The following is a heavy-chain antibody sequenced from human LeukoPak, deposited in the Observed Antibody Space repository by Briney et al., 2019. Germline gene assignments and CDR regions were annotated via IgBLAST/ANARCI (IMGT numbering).Heavy chain of an antibody. V-gene: IGHV1-46*01. CDR1: GYTFTNNW. Sequence: ASVKVSCKAFGYTFTNNWMHWVRQAPGQGPEWMGLISPTGGSTAYAQKFQGRVTMTRDMSTSTVYMELSSLRSEDTAVYYCARSGCSGGTCFFDYWGQGTLVTVSS. CDR3: ARSGCSGGTCFFDY. D-gene: IGHD2-15*01. J-gene: IGHJ4*02. CDR2: ISPTGGST.